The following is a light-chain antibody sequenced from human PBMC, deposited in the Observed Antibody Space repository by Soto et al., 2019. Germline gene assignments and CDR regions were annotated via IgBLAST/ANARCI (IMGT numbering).Light chain of an antibody. CDR3: QQYSNWPPIT. Sequence: EIALTQSPGTLSVSPGERVTLSCRASQSVSIHLAWYQQKPGQAPRLLIYDTSTRATGIPARFSGSGSGTEFTLTISSLQSEDFAVYYCQQYSNWPPITFGQGTRLEIK. CDR2: DTS. CDR1: QSVSIH. V-gene: IGKV3-15*01. J-gene: IGKJ5*01.